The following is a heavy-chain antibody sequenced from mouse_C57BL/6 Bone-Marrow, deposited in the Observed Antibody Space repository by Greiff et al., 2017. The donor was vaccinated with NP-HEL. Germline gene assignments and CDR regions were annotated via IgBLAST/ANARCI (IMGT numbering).Heavy chain of an antibody. CDR1: GFNIKDDY. CDR2: IDPENGDT. D-gene: IGHD2-1*01. J-gene: IGHJ3*01. V-gene: IGHV14-4*01. CDR3: TIHYDNYGFAY. Sequence: VQLQQSGAELVRPGASVKLSCTASGFNIKDDYMHWVKQRPEQGLEWIGWIDPENGDTAYAPQFQGKATITADTSSNTAYLQLSSLTSEDTAVYYCTIHYDNYGFAYWGQGTLVTVSA.